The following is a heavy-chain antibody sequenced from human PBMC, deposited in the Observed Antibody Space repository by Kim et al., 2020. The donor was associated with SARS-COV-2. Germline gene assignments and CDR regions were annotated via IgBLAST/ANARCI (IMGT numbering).Heavy chain of an antibody. CDR2: ITYDGSNA. V-gene: IGHV3-30-3*01. Sequence: GGSLRLSCSASGFTFSSYAMHWVRQAPGKGLEWVAVITYDGSNAYYADSVKGRFTISRDNSKNTLYLQMNSLRAEDTAVYYCARDTLSGNNNNWSLDFDHWGQGTLVTVSS. J-gene: IGHJ4*02. CDR3: ARDTLSGNNNNWSLDFDH. D-gene: IGHD1-20*01. CDR1: GFTFSSYA.